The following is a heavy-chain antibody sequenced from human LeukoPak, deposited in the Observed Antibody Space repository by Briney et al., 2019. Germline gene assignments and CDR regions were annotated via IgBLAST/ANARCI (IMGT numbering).Heavy chain of an antibody. V-gene: IGHV3-33*06. J-gene: IGHJ4*02. CDR1: GFTFSSYG. CDR2: IWYDGSNK. Sequence: GSLRLSCAASGFTFSSYGMHWVRQAPGKGLEWVAVIWYDGSNKYYADPVKGRFTISRDNSKNTLYLQMNSLRAEDTAVYYCAKSVGSSRPFDYWGQGTLVTVSS. D-gene: IGHD6-13*01. CDR3: AKSVGSSRPFDY.